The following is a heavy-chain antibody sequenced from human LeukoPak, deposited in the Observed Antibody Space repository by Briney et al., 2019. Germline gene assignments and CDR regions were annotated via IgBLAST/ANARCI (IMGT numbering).Heavy chain of an antibody. J-gene: IGHJ3*02. CDR3: ARDIGYDSSSDAFDI. V-gene: IGHV3-66*01. CDR1: GFTVSSNY. D-gene: IGHD3-22*01. Sequence: GGSLRLSCAASGFTVSSNYMSWVRQAPGKGLEWVSVIYSGGSTYYADSVKGRFTISRDNSKNTLYLQMNSLRAEDTAVYYCARDIGYDSSSDAFDIWGQGTMVTVSS. CDR2: IYSGGST.